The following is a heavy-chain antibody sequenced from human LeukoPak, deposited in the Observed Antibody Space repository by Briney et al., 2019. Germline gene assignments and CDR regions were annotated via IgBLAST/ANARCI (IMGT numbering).Heavy chain of an antibody. J-gene: IGHJ4*02. V-gene: IGHV3-43D*03. CDR2: ISCDGGST. D-gene: IGHD3-10*01. CDR1: GFTFDDYA. Sequence: PGGSLRLSCAASGFTFDDYAMHWVRQAPGKGLEWVSLISCDGGSTYYADSVKGRFTIYRDNSKNSLYPQMNSLRAEATALYSCAKHPYYYGSGSYPGYFDYXXQ. CDR3: AKHPYYYGSGSYPGYFDY.